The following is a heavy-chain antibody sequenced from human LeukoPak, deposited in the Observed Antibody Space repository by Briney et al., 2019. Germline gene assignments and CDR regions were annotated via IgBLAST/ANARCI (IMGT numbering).Heavy chain of an antibody. CDR3: VGGDAFDI. J-gene: IGHJ3*02. Sequence: GGSLRLSCAASGFTFSSYEMNWVRQAPGKGLEWVANIKQDGSKIYYVDSVKGRFTISRDNARNSLYLQMNSLRAEDTALYYCVGGDAFDIWGQGTMVTVSS. D-gene: IGHD4-23*01. V-gene: IGHV3-7*01. CDR2: IKQDGSKI. CDR1: GFTFSSYE.